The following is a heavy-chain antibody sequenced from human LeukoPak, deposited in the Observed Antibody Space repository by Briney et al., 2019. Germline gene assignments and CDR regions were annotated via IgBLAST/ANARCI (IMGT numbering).Heavy chain of an antibody. CDR1: GGSISSYY. V-gene: IGHV4-59*08. CDR3: ARITMVRGVTPYYYYGMDV. J-gene: IGHJ6*02. D-gene: IGHD3-10*01. CDR2: IYYSGST. Sequence: PPETLSLTCTVSGGSISSYYWSWIRQPPGKGLEWIGDIYYSGSTNYNPSLKSRVTISVDTSKNQFSLKLSSVTAADTAVYYCARITMVRGVTPYYYYGMDVWGQGTTVTVSS.